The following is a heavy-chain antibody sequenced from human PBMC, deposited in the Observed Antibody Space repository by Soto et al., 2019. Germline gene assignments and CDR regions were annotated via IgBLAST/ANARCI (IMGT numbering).Heavy chain of an antibody. CDR3: ARDRWNYSSGRIDYYYGMDV. Sequence: QVQLQESGPGLVKPSETLSLTCTVSGGSISSYYWSWIRQPPGKRLEWIGYIYYSGSTNYNPSLKSRVTISVDTSKNQFSLKLSSVTAADTAVYYCARDRWNYSSGRIDYYYGMDVW. J-gene: IGHJ6*01. D-gene: IGHD6-19*01. CDR1: GGSISSYY. CDR2: IYYSGST. V-gene: IGHV4-59*01.